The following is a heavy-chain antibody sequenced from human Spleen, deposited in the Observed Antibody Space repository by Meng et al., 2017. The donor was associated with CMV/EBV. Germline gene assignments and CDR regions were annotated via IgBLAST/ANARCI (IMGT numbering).Heavy chain of an antibody. D-gene: IGHD5-12*01. CDR2: INTYNGHT. Sequence: QVQLVQSGAEMKKPGASVKVSCKASGYTFTDHGITWVRQAPGQGLEWMGWINTYNGHTNYADKLQGRVTMTTDTSTATAYMELRSLRSDDTAIYYCARRHSGYDPWGQGTLVTVSS. V-gene: IGHV1-18*01. CDR1: GYTFTDHG. J-gene: IGHJ5*02. CDR3: ARRHSGYDP.